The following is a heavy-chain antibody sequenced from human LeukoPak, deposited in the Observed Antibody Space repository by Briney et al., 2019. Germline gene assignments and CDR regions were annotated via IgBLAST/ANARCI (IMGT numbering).Heavy chain of an antibody. V-gene: IGHV3-74*01. CDR2: INSDGSST. J-gene: IGHJ6*02. D-gene: IGHD3-9*01. Sequence: GGSLRLSCAASGFTFSRYWMHWVRHAPGKGLEWVSRINSDGSSTTYADSVKGRFTISRDNAKNTLNLQMNSLRAEDTAVYFCARPYNDILNGRYFYYYDMGVWGQGTTVTVSS. CDR1: GFTFSRYW. CDR3: ARPYNDILNGRYFYYYDMGV.